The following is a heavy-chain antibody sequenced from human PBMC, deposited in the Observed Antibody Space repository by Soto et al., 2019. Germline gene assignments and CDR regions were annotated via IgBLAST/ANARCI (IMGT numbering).Heavy chain of an antibody. CDR2: IIPILGIA. CDR1: GGTFSSYT. D-gene: IGHD2-21*02. Sequence: QVQLVQSGAEVKKPGSSVKVSCKASGGTFSSYTISWVRQAPGQGLEWMGRIIPILGIANYAQKFQGRVTITADKSTSTAYMELSSLRSEDTAVYYCARGGWPYCGGDCSPHLDYWGQGTLVTVSS. CDR3: ARGGWPYCGGDCSPHLDY. V-gene: IGHV1-69*02. J-gene: IGHJ4*02.